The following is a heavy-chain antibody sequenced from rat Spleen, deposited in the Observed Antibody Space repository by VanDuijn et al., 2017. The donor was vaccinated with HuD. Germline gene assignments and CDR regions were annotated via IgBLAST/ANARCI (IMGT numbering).Heavy chain of an antibody. D-gene: IGHD1-4*01. Sequence: EVQLVESGGGLVQPGRSLKLSCAASGFTFSNYDMAWVRQAPKKGLEWVASISPSGGSTYYRDSVKGRFTISRDNAKSTLYLQMDSLRSEDTATYYCATDKFTPYYFDYWGQGVMVTVSS. CDR3: ATDKFTPYYFDY. J-gene: IGHJ2*01. CDR1: GFTFSNYD. CDR2: ISPSGGST. V-gene: IGHV5-19*01.